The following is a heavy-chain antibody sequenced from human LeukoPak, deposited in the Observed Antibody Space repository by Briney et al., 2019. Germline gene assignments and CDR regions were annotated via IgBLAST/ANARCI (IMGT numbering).Heavy chain of an antibody. J-gene: IGHJ4*02. V-gene: IGHV6-1*01. CDR2: IYYRSKWYS. D-gene: IGHD3-22*01. CDR3: ARSSYYYADY. CDR1: GDSVSTNSAA. Sequence: SQTLSLTCVISGDSVSTNSAAWNWIRQSPSGGLEWLGRIYYRSKWYSDYAVSVKSRVSINPDTSNNQLSLQLKSVTPEDTAVYYCARSSYYYADYWGQGTLVTVSS.